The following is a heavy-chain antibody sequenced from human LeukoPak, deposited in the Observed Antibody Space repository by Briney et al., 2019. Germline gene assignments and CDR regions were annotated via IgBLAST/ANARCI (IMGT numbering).Heavy chain of an antibody. J-gene: IGHJ4*02. CDR1: GFTFRDVW. CDR3: ATEGSSPKYFDF. CDR2: IRSKTHGGTT. V-gene: IGHV3-15*01. Sequence: GGSLRLSCAASGFTFRDVWMSWVRQAPGMGLEWIGRIRSKTHGGTTDYAAPVKGRFSISRDDSKNTLYLQMNSLKTEDTAVYYCATEGSSPKYFDFWGQGTLVTVSS. D-gene: IGHD1-26*01.